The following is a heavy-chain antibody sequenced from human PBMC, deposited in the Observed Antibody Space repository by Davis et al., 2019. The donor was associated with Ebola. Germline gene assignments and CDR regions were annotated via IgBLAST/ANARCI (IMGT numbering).Heavy chain of an antibody. J-gene: IGHJ2*01. D-gene: IGHD5-24*01. CDR2: IYYSGTT. CDR1: GASISSYY. V-gene: IGHV4-59*08. CDR3: ARHRELYWYFDL. Sequence: SETLSLTCTVSGASISSYYWSWIRQPPGKGLEWIGYIYYSGTTNNNPSLKSRVTISVDTSKNQFSLKLSSVTAADTAVYYCARHRELYWYFDLWGRGTLVTVSS.